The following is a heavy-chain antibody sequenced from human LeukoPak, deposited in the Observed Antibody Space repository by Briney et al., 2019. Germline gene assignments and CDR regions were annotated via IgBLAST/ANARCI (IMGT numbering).Heavy chain of an antibody. J-gene: IGHJ4*02. D-gene: IGHD3-22*01. CDR2: ISSSSSYI. CDR3: ARAYYDSSGYPCGVDY. Sequence: GGSLRLSCAASGFTFSSYSMNWVRQAPGKGLEWASSISSSSSYIYYADSVKGRFTISRDNAKNSLYLQMNSLRAEDTAVYYCARAYYDSSGYPCGVDYWGQGTLVTVSS. V-gene: IGHV3-21*01. CDR1: GFTFSSYS.